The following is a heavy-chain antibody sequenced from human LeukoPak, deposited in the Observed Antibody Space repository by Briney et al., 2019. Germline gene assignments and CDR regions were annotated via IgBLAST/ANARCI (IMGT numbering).Heavy chain of an antibody. J-gene: IGHJ3*02. CDR3: AKDSGWARGGNPPTDSFDI. CDR1: GFTFSSYA. CDR2: ISGSGGST. V-gene: IGHV3-23*01. D-gene: IGHD4-23*01. Sequence: GGSLRLSCAASGFTFSSYAMSWVRQAPGKGLEWVSAISGSGGSTYYADSVKGRFTISRDNSKNTLYLQMNSLRAEDTAVYYCAKDSGWARGGNPPTDSFDIWGQGTMVTVSS.